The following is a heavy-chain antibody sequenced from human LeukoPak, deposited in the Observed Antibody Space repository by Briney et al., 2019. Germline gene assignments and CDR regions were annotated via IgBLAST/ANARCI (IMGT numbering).Heavy chain of an antibody. V-gene: IGHV1-69-2*01. CDR3: ATNLRTVGATEDAFDI. CDR2: VDPEDGET. Sequence: GATVKISCKASGYTFTDYYMHWVQQAPGKGLEWMGRVDPEDGETIYAEKFQGRVTITADTSTDTAYMELSSLRSEDTAVYYCATNLRTVGATEDAFDIWGQGTMVTVSS. D-gene: IGHD1-26*01. CDR1: GYTFTDYY. J-gene: IGHJ3*02.